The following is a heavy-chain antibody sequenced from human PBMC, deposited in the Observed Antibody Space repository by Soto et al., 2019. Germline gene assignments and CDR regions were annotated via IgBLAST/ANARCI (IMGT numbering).Heavy chain of an antibody. J-gene: IGHJ6*02. CDR3: AKDRDPYYYYYLMDV. CDR1: GFAFDTYG. Sequence: SLRLSCEASGFAFDTYGMHWIRQGAGQGLEWVATMSYDGSKIYYRDSVRGRFSISRDDSKRTLYLQMNSLRAEDTAVYYCAKDRDPYYYYYLMDVWGQGTTVTVSS. V-gene: IGHV3-30*18. CDR2: MSYDGSKI.